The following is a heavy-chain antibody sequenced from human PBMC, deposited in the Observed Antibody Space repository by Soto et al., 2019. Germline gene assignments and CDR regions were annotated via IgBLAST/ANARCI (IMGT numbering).Heavy chain of an antibody. V-gene: IGHV4-34*01. CDR3: ARVGRYFDWLLAYYFDY. J-gene: IGHJ4*02. D-gene: IGHD3-9*01. CDR1: GGSFSGYY. Sequence: SETLSLTCAVYGGSFSGYYWSWIRQLPGKGLEWIGEINHSGSTNYNPSLKSRVTISVDTSKNQFSLKLSSVTAADTAVYYCARVGRYFDWLLAYYFDYWGQGTLVTVSS. CDR2: INHSGST.